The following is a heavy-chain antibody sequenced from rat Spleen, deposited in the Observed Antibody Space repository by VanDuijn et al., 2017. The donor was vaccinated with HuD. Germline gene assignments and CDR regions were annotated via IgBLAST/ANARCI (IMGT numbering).Heavy chain of an antibody. CDR1: GFTFNNFW. V-gene: IGHV5-31*01. CDR3: TGTIYYYDGSDRYVMDA. D-gene: IGHD1-12*02. Sequence: EVQLVESGGGLVQPGRSLKLSCAASGFTFNNFWMTWIRQAPGKGLEWIASISKTGGNTFYPDSVKGRFTISRDDAKSTLYLQMNSLRSEDTATYYCTGTIYYYDGSDRYVMDAWGQGASVTVSS. CDR2: ISKTGGNT. J-gene: IGHJ4*01.